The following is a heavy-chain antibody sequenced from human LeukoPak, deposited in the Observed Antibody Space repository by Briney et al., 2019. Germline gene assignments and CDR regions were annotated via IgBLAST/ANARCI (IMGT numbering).Heavy chain of an antibody. CDR3: ATRKLGNDY. Sequence: SETLSLTCTVSGGSVSDYYWSWIRQSPGKGPEWIGYIYYTETSYNPSLKSRVTISADTSKNQFSLKLYSVTAADTAVYYCATRKLGNDYWGQGTLVTVSS. J-gene: IGHJ4*02. CDR2: IYYTET. D-gene: IGHD7-27*01. V-gene: IGHV4-59*02. CDR1: GGSVSDYY.